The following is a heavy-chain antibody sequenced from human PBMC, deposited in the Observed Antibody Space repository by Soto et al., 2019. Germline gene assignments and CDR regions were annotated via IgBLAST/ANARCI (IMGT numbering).Heavy chain of an antibody. Sequence: PGVPLKVSWNGAGYSFTSYWSGWVSQMTGKGLEWMGIIYPGDSDTRYSPSFQGQVTISADKSISTAYLQWSSLKASDTAMYYCARTAAAGKYYYGVDVWGQGTTVTVSS. CDR1: GYSFTSYW. J-gene: IGHJ6*02. CDR3: ARTAAAGKYYYGVDV. V-gene: IGHV5-51*01. CDR2: IYPGDSDT. D-gene: IGHD6-13*01.